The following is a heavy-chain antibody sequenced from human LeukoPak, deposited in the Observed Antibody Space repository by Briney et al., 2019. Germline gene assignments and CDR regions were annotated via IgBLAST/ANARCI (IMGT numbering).Heavy chain of an antibody. CDR3: AKAGYYDLDY. J-gene: IGHJ4*02. CDR1: GVSVSNNNW. CDR2: IHHSGLT. D-gene: IGHD3-22*01. Sequence: SGTLSLTCAVSGVSVSNNNWWSWVRQSPGKGLEWIGEIHHSGLTNYNPSLKSRILISVDKSKDQFSLQLNSVTAADTAVYYCAKAGYYDLDYWGQGTLVTVSS. V-gene: IGHV4-4*02.